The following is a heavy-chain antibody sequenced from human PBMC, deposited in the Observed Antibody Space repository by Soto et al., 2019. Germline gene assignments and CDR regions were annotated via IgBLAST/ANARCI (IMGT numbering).Heavy chain of an antibody. V-gene: IGHV4-34*01. Sequence: ASETLSLTCAVYGGSFSGYYWSWIRQPPGKGLEWIGEINHSGSTNYNPSLKSRVTISVDTSKNQFSLKLSSVTAADTAVYYCARRRRVVRGVILIFDYWGQGTLVTVSS. CDR3: ARRRRVVRGVILIFDY. CDR2: INHSGST. D-gene: IGHD3-10*01. CDR1: GGSFSGYY. J-gene: IGHJ4*02.